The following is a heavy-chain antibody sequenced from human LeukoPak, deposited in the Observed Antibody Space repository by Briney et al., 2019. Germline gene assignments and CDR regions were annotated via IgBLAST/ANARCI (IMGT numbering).Heavy chain of an antibody. V-gene: IGHV4-31*03. CDR2: ISYSGST. CDR1: GGSISSGGYY. D-gene: IGHD3-3*01. J-gene: IGHJ4*02. CDR3: ARIFPSHFDY. Sequence: PSETLSLTCTVSGGSISSGGYYWSWIRQHTGKGLEWIGYISYSGSTYYNPSLKSRVTISVDTSKNQFSLKLSSVTAADTAVYYCARIFPSHFDYWGQGTLVTVSS.